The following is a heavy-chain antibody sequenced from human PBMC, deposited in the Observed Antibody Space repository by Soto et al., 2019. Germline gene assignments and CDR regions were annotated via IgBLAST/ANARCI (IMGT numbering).Heavy chain of an antibody. Sequence: GGSLRLSCAASGFTFSSYWMSWVRQAPGKGLEWVANIKQDGSEKYYVDSVKGRFTISRDNAKNSLYLQMNSLRAEDTAVYYCARESRVATSPAGYWGRGTLVTVSS. CDR1: GFTFSSYW. CDR3: ARESRVATSPAGY. D-gene: IGHD5-12*01. J-gene: IGHJ4*02. CDR2: IKQDGSEK. V-gene: IGHV3-7*01.